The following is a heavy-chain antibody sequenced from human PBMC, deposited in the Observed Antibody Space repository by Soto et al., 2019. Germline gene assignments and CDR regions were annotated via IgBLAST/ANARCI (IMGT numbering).Heavy chain of an antibody. V-gene: IGHV3-33*01. D-gene: IGHD3-3*01. CDR3: ARDIGHTRSGMYFDY. J-gene: IGHJ4*02. CDR1: GFIMSSYG. Sequence: QVQLVESGGGVVQPGKSLRLSCAASGFIMSSYGMHWVRQAPGKGLEWVAVIWYDGETKYYTDSVKGRFTISRDDSKNTLYLQLNSLRAEDTAVYYCARDIGHTRSGMYFDYWGQGTLVTVSS. CDR2: IWYDGETK.